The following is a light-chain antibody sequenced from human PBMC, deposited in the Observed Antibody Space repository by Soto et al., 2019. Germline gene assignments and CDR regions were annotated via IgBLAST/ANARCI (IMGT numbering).Light chain of an antibody. Sequence: QSALTQPASVSGSPGQSITISCTGTSSDVGCYNYVSWYQQRPGKAPKLMIYDVSNRPSGVSNRFSGSKSGNTASLTISGLQAEDEADYYCSSYTSSSTLYVFGTGTKLTVL. CDR3: SSYTSSSTLYV. J-gene: IGLJ1*01. CDR1: SSDVGCYNY. V-gene: IGLV2-14*01. CDR2: DVS.